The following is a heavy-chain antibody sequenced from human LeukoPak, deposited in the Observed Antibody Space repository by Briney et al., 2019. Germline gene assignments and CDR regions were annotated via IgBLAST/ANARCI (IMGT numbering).Heavy chain of an antibody. CDR2: ISYDGSNK. J-gene: IGHJ4*02. CDR3: VSAKVRVLFDY. V-gene: IGHV3-30*03. CDR1: GFTFSSYG. Sequence: GRSLRLSCAASGFTFSSYGMHWVRQAPGKGLEWVAVISYDGSNKYYADSVKGRFTISRDNSKNTLYLQMNSLRAEDTAVYYCVSAKVRVLFDYWGQGTLVTVSS.